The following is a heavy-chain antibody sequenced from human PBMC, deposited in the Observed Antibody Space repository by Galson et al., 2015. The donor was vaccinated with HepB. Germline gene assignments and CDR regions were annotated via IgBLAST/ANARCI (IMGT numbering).Heavy chain of an antibody. CDR2: IYYSGST. Sequence: ETLSLTCTVSGGSISSYYWSWIRQPPGKGLEWIGYIYYSGSTNYNPSLKSRVTISVDTSKNQFSLKLSSVTAADTAVYYCARNPWFGDSWWFDPWGQGTLVTVSS. CDR1: GGSISSYY. V-gene: IGHV4-59*01. D-gene: IGHD3-10*01. CDR3: ARNPWFGDSWWFDP. J-gene: IGHJ5*02.